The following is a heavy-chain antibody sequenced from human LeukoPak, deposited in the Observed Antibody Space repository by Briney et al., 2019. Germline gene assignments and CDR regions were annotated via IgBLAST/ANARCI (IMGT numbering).Heavy chain of an antibody. Sequence: KTSETLSLTCSASGDFITAYYWSWIRQPPGKGLEWIGYVYYTGSTEYSPSLRSRVTISLEMSKPQFSLNLTSVTAADTAVYYCASNTGTVFDNWGQGALVTVSS. CDR2: VYYTGST. D-gene: IGHD7-27*01. V-gene: IGHV4-59*01. CDR3: ASNTGTVFDN. J-gene: IGHJ4*02. CDR1: GDFITAYY.